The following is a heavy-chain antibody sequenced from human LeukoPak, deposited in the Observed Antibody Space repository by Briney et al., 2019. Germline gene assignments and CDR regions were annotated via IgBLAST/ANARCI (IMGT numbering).Heavy chain of an antibody. J-gene: IGHJ4*02. D-gene: IGHD1-26*01. CDR3: AKDLGSGSPSAY. CDR2: ISNNGGYT. Sequence: GGSLRLSCAASGFTFSSSAMSWVRQAPGKGLEWVSAISNNGGYTYYADSVQGRFTISRDNSKNTLYLQMNSLRAEDTAVYYCAKDLGSGSPSAYWGQGTLVTVSS. CDR1: GFTFSSSA. V-gene: IGHV3-23*01.